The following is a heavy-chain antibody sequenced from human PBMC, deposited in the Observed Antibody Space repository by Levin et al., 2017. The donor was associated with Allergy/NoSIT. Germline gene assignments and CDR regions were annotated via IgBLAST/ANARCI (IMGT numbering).Heavy chain of an antibody. Sequence: GSGPTLVKPTQTLTLTCTFSGFSLSANRMRVSWIRQPPGKALEWLARIDWDDDKFYTTSLKTRLTISKDTSRNQVVLTMTNMDPVDTATYYCARTRYAGGPYYFDYWGQGTLVTVSS. J-gene: IGHJ4*02. D-gene: IGHD3-16*01. CDR2: IDWDDDK. CDR1: GFSLSANRMR. V-gene: IGHV2-70*04. CDR3: ARTRYAGGPYYFDY.